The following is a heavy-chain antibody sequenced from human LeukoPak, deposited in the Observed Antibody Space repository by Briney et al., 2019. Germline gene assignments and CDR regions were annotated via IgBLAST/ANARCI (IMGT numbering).Heavy chain of an antibody. V-gene: IGHV3-11*01. D-gene: IGHD3-9*01. CDR2: ISSSGSTI. CDR3: ARDLAYYDILTGYYIY. J-gene: IGHJ4*02. CDR1: GFTFSDYY. Sequence: GGSLRLSCAASGFTFSDYYMSWIRQAPGKGLEWVSYISSSGSTIYYADSVKGRFTISRDNAKNSLYLQMNSLRAEDTAVYYCARDLAYYDILTGYYIYWGQGTLVTVSS.